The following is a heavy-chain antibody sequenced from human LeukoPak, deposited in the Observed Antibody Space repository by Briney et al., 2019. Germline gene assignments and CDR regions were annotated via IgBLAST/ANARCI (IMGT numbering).Heavy chain of an antibody. CDR1: GFTFSSYA. Sequence: GGSLRLSCAASGFTFSSYAMHWVRQAPGKGLEWVAVISYDGSNKYYADSVKGRFTISRDNPRNSLFLQMDSLRAEDTAVYYCARGCSNYCHWFDSWGQGTLVTVSS. D-gene: IGHD2-2*01. V-gene: IGHV3-30*04. CDR2: ISYDGSNK. CDR3: ARGCSNYCHWFDS. J-gene: IGHJ5*01.